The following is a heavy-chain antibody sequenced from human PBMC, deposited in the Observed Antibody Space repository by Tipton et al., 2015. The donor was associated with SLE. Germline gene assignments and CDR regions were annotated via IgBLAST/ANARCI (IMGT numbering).Heavy chain of an antibody. J-gene: IGHJ4*02. CDR1: GYSISSGYY. CDR2: IYHSGST. CDR3: ARRRESSSSLDY. D-gene: IGHD6-6*01. V-gene: IGHV4-38-2*02. Sequence: TLSLTCTVSGYSISSGYYWGWIRQPPGKGPEWIGSIYHSGSTYYNPSPKSRVTISVDTSKNQFSLKLSSVTAADTAVYYCARRRESSSSLDYWGQGTLVTVSS.